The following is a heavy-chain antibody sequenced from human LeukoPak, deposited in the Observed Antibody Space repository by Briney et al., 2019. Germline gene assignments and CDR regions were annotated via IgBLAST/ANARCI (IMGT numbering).Heavy chain of an antibody. D-gene: IGHD6-19*01. CDR3: ARGHRTHSSGWYYFDY. CDR1: GGSYSGYL. Sequence: SETLSLTCGVYGGSYSGYLWNWIRQPPGKGLEWIGRINHSGSTNYNPSLKSRVTISVDTSKNQFSLKLSSVTAADTAVYYCARGHRTHSSGWYYFDYWGQGTLVTVSS. J-gene: IGHJ4*02. CDR2: INHSGST. V-gene: IGHV4-34*01.